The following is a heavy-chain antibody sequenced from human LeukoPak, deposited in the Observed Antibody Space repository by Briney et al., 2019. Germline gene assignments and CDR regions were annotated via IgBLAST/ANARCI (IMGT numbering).Heavy chain of an antibody. CDR1: GYTFTSYY. CDR2: INPNSGGT. Sequence: ASVKVSCKASGYTFTSYYMHWVRRAPGQGLEWMGWINPNSGGTSSAQKFQGRVTMTRDTSISTVYMEVSWLTSDDTAIYYCARADRLHGGPYLIGPWGQGTLVTVSS. V-gene: IGHV1-2*02. J-gene: IGHJ5*02. D-gene: IGHD2-21*01. CDR3: ARADRLHGGPYLIGP.